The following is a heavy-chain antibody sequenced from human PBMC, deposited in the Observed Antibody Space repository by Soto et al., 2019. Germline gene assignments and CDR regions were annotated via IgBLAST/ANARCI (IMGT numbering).Heavy chain of an antibody. CDR1: GFTFSSYG. CDR2: IWYDGSNK. Sequence: QVQLVESGGGVVQPGRSLRLSCAASGFTFSSYGMHWVRQAPGKGLEWVAVIWYDGSNKYYADSVKARFTISRDNSKNTLYLQMNSMRAEDTAVYYCARVSGSSTSLSYWGQGTLVTVSS. V-gene: IGHV3-33*01. D-gene: IGHD2-2*01. J-gene: IGHJ4*02. CDR3: ARVSGSSTSLSY.